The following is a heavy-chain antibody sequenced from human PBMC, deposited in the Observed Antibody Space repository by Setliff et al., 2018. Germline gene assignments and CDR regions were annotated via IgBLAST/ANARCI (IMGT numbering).Heavy chain of an antibody. CDR3: ARSYDSSGSDWFDP. J-gene: IGHJ5*02. CDR1: GYSFTNYG. Sequence: ASVKVSCKASGYSFTNYGISWVRQAPGQGLEWMGWISAYNGNTNYAQKLQGRVTMTTDTSTSTAYMEVRSLRSDDTAVYYCARSYDSSGSDWFDPWGQGTLVTVSS. V-gene: IGHV1-18*01. D-gene: IGHD3-22*01. CDR2: ISAYNGNT.